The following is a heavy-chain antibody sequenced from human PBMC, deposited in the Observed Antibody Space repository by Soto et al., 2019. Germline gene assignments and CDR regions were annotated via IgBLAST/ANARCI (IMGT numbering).Heavy chain of an antibody. CDR1: GFTFSSYA. CDR2: ISGSGGST. V-gene: IGHV3-23*01. J-gene: IGHJ3*02. D-gene: IGHD3-22*01. CDR3: ATPLDSSGYYYGAFDI. Sequence: GGSLRLSCAASGFTFSSYAMSWVRQAPGKGLEWVSAISGSGGSTYYADSVKGRFTISRDNSKNTLYLQMNSLRAEDTAVYYCATPLDSSGYYYGAFDIWGQGTMVTVSS.